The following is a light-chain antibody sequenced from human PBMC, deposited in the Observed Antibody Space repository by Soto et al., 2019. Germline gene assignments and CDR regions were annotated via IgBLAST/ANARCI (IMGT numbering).Light chain of an antibody. CDR1: QGFSNY. CDR3: QKYNSPPGT. J-gene: IGKJ1*01. Sequence: DIQMTQSPSSLSASVGDRVTITCRASQGFSNYLAWYQQKPGKVPKLLIYAASTLQSGVPSRFSGSGSGTDFTLTISSLQPEDVATYYCQKYNSPPGTFGQGTKVEIK. CDR2: AAS. V-gene: IGKV1-27*01.